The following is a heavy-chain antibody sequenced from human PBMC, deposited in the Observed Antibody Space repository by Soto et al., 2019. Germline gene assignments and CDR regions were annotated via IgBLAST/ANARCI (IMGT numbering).Heavy chain of an antibody. CDR2: IIPIFGTA. V-gene: IGHV1-69*13. Sequence: SVKVSCKASGGTFSSYAIIWVRQAPGQGLEWMGGIIPIFGTANYAQKFQGRVTITADESTSTAYMELSSLRSEDTAVYYCARDLNYYDSSGYYPSDYWGQGTLVTVSS. CDR3: ARDLNYYDSSGYYPSDY. CDR1: GGTFSSYA. D-gene: IGHD3-22*01. J-gene: IGHJ4*02.